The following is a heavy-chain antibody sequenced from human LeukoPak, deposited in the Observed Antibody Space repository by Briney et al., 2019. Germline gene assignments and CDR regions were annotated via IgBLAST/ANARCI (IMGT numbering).Heavy chain of an antibody. CDR1: GFTFSSYA. Sequence: GGSLRLSCAASGFTFSSYAMSWVRQAPGKGLEWVSYISGSGGSTSYADSVKGRFTISRYNSKSTLYLQMNSLRAEDTAVYYGAKSCAGIPYSSSCGWFDPWGQGTLVTVSS. J-gene: IGHJ5*02. CDR2: ISGSGGST. D-gene: IGHD6-13*01. V-gene: IGHV3-23*01. CDR3: AKSCAGIPYSSSCGWFDP.